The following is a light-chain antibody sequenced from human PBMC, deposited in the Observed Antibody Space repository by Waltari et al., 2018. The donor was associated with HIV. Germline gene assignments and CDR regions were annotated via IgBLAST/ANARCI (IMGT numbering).Light chain of an antibody. CDR1: QSLLYSSDNKNY. CDR2: WAS. J-gene: IGKJ4*01. Sequence: DIVMTQSPDSLAVSLGEMTTIRCTSSQSLLYSSDNKNYFAWYQQKPGQPPNLLIYWASTRESGVPDRFSCSGSGTDFTLTINNLQAEDVAVYYCQQYFRAPLTFGGGTRVEIK. V-gene: IGKV4-1*01. CDR3: QQYFRAPLT.